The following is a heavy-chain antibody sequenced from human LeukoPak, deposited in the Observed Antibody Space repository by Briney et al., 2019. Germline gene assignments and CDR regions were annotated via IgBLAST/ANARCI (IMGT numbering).Heavy chain of an antibody. CDR1: GFTFSSYS. D-gene: IGHD4-17*01. Sequence: PGGSLRLSCAASGFTFSSYSMNWVRQAPGKGLEWVSYISSSSSNIYYADSVKGRFTISRDNAKNSLYLQMNSLRAEDTAVYYCARDPYGDYSPIYFDYWGQGTLVTVSS. CDR3: ARDPYGDYSPIYFDY. V-gene: IGHV3-48*01. CDR2: ISSSSSNI. J-gene: IGHJ4*02.